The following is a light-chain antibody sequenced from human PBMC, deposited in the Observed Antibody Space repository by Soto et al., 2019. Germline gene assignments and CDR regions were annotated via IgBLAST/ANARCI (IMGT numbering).Light chain of an antibody. CDR3: QQTYSTPVT. CDR1: RDISSY. J-gene: IGKJ1*01. V-gene: IGKV1-39*01. Sequence: DIQMTQSPSSLSASVGARVTITCRASRDISSYLNWYQQKPGKAPKLLIHSASSLVGGVPARFSGSGSGTDFTLTISSLQPEDFATYYCQQTYSTPVTFGQGTKVEIK. CDR2: SAS.